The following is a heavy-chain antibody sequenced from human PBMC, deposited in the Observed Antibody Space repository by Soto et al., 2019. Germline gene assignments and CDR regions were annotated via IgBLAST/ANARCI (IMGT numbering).Heavy chain of an antibody. CDR2: ISHSGST. CDR1: GGSISSAAYY. CDR3: AREYTYGSNFFDC. D-gene: IGHD5-18*01. J-gene: IGHJ4*02. Sequence: QVQLQESGPGLVKPSQTLSLTCTVSGGSISSAAYYWSWIRQHPGKDLVWIGYISHSGSTYYTPSLKSRVIISADTSKNQFSLNLNSVTAADTAVYYCAREYTYGSNFFDCWGQGALVTVSS. V-gene: IGHV4-31*03.